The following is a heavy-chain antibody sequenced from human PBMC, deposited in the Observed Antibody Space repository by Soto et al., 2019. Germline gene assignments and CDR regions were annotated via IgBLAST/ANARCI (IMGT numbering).Heavy chain of an antibody. V-gene: IGHV4-4*07. CDR3: ARDCTNGVCYRYYYYGMDV. D-gene: IGHD2-8*01. J-gene: IGHJ6*02. Sequence: SETLSLTCTVSGGSISSYYWSWIRQPAGKGLEWIGRIYTSGSTNYNPSLKSRVTMSVDTSKNQFSLKLSSVTAADTAVYYCARDCTNGVCYRYYYYGMDVWGQGTTVT. CDR2: IYTSGST. CDR1: GGSISSYY.